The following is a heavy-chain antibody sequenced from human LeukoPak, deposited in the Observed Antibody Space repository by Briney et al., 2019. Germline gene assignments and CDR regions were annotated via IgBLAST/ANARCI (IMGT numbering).Heavy chain of an antibody. CDR1: GFTFSSYG. D-gene: IGHD6-13*01. CDR2: IRYDGSNK. V-gene: IGHV3-30*02. J-gene: IGHJ4*02. Sequence: PGGSLRLSCAASGFTFSSYGMHWVRQAPGKGLEWVAFIRYDGSNKYYADSVKGRFTISRDNSKNTLYLQMNSLRAEDTAVYYCAKAGRVYSSSWYMDYWGQGTLVTVSS. CDR3: AKAGRVYSSSWYMDY.